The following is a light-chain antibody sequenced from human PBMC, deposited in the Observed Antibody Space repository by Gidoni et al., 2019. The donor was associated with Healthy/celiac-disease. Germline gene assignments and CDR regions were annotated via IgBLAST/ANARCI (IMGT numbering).Light chain of an antibody. CDR1: SPNIGAGYD. CDR2: GNS. CDR3: QSYDSSLSVVV. J-gene: IGLJ2*01. Sequence: QSVLPQPPSVSGAPGPRVTISCTGSSPNIGAGYDVHWYQQLPGTAPKLLIYGNSNRPSGVPDRFSGSKSGTSASRAITGLQAEDEADYYCQSYDSSLSVVVFGGRTKLTVL. V-gene: IGLV1-40*01.